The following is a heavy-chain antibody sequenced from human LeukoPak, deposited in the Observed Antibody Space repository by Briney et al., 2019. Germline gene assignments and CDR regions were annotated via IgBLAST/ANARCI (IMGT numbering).Heavy chain of an antibody. Sequence: PGGSPRLSCVASGFDFSTYAMSWVRQAPGKGLEWVSGIGGGDTHYADSVKGRFTISRDNSKNTVELQMSSLRAEDTAVYYCAKDGQSFNSMWDYLDSWGRGTLVTVSS. CDR3: AKDGQSFNSMWDYLDS. D-gene: IGHD1-26*01. CDR1: GFDFSTYA. CDR2: IGGGDT. V-gene: IGHV3-23*01. J-gene: IGHJ4*02.